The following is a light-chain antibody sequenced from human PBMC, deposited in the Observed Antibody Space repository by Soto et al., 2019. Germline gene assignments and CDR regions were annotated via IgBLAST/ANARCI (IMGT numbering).Light chain of an antibody. V-gene: IGKV3-15*01. Sequence: EIVMTQSPATLSVSPGERATLSCRASQSVSSNLAWYQQKHGQAPRLLIYGASTRATGIPARFSGSGSGTEFTLTISSLRSEDFAIYFCQQYNNWPPDRTFGQGTKVEIK. CDR1: QSVSSN. CDR3: QQYNNWPPDRT. J-gene: IGKJ1*01. CDR2: GAS.